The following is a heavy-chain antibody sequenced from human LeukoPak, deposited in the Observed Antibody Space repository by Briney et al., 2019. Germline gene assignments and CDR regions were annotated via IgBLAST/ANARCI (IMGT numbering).Heavy chain of an antibody. CDR2: IYTSGST. J-gene: IGHJ2*01. CDR3: ARDVVVVPAAMTDDWYFDL. Sequence: SETPSLTCTVSGGSISSYYWSWIRQPAGKGLEWIGRIYTSGSTNYNPSLKRRVTMSVDTSKNQFSLKLSSVTAADTAVYYCARDVVVVPAAMTDDWYFDLWGRGTLVTVSS. V-gene: IGHV4-4*07. D-gene: IGHD2-2*01. CDR1: GGSISSYY.